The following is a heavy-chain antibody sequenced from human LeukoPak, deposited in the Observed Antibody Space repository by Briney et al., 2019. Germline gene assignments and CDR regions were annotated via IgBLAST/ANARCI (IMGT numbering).Heavy chain of an antibody. V-gene: IGHV1-2*02. D-gene: IGHD6-6*01. CDR3: ARDGSFEYSSSRNWFDP. CDR2: INPNSGGT. CDR1: GYTFTGYY. J-gene: IGHJ5*02. Sequence: ASVKVSCKASGYTFTGYYMHWVRQAPGQGLEWMGWINPNSGGTNYAQKFQGRVTMTTDTSTSTAYMELRSLRSDDTAVYYCARDGSFEYSSSRNWFDPWGQGTLVTVSS.